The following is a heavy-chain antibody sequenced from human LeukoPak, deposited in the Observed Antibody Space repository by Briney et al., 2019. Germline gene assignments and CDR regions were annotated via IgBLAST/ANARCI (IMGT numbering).Heavy chain of an antibody. CDR3: ARAGKRGYYYMDV. Sequence: PSETLSLTCAVSGGSISSGGYSWSWIRQPPGKGLEWIGYIYHSGSTYYNPSLKSRVTISVDTSKNQFSLKLSSVTAADTAVYYCARAGKRGYYYMDVWGKGTTVTVSS. V-gene: IGHV4-30-2*01. CDR2: IYHSGST. CDR1: GGSISSGGYS. J-gene: IGHJ6*03. D-gene: IGHD4-23*01.